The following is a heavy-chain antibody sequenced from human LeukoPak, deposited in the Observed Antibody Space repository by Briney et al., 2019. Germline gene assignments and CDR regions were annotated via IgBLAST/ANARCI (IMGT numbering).Heavy chain of an antibody. J-gene: IGHJ6*03. D-gene: IGHD5-12*01. Sequence: TSETLSLTCTVSGGSISSSSYYWGWIRQPPGKGLEWIGSIYYSGSTYYNPSLKSRVTISVDTSKNQFSLKLSSVTAADTAVYYCARDSSGYDHYYYYYYMDVWGKGTTVTVSS. V-gene: IGHV4-39*07. CDR3: ARDSSGYDHYYYYYYMDV. CDR1: GGSISSSSYY. CDR2: IYYSGST.